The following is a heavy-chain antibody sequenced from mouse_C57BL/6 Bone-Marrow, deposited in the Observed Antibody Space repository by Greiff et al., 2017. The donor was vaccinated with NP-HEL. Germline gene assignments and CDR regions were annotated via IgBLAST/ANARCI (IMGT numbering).Heavy chain of an antibody. CDR2: ISSGGDYI. CDR1: GFTFSSYA. D-gene: IGHD1-1*01. J-gene: IGHJ1*03. V-gene: IGHV5-9-1*02. Sequence: EVKLVESGEGLVKPGGSLKLSCAASGFTFSSYAMSWVRQTPEKRLEWVAYISSGGDYIYYADTVKGRFTISRDNARNTLYLQMSSLKSEDTAMYYCTREGVLLRYPKVWGTGTTVTVSS. CDR3: TREGVLLRYPKV.